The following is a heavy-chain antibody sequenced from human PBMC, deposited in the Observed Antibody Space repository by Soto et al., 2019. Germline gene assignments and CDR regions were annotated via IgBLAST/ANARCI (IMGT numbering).Heavy chain of an antibody. CDR3: TRGLGTAIVGDY. CDR1: GYSFTTYW. Sequence: PGESLKISCKASGYSFTTYWIGWVRQMPGKGLEWMGIIYPGDPDTRYSPSFQGRVTISADKSISTAYLQWSSLQASDTAMYYCTRGLGTAIVGDYWGQGTLVTVSS. J-gene: IGHJ4*02. D-gene: IGHD5-18*01. CDR2: IYPGDPDT. V-gene: IGHV5-51*01.